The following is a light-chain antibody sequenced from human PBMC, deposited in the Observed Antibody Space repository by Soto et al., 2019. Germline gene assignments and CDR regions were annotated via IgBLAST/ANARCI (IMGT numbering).Light chain of an antibody. CDR1: SRDVGGYNY. CDR3: CSYAGSYTDV. CDR2: DVS. J-gene: IGLJ1*01. Sequence: QSVLTQPRSVSGSPGQSVTISCTGTSRDVGGYNYVSWYQQHPGKAPKLMIYDVSKRPSGVPDRFSGSKSGNTASLTISGLQAEDEADYYCCSYAGSYTDVFGTGTKLTVL. V-gene: IGLV2-11*01.